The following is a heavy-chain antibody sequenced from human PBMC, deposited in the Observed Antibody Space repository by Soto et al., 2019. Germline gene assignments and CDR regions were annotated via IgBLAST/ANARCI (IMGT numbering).Heavy chain of an antibody. J-gene: IGHJ4*02. V-gene: IGHV3-30*18. D-gene: IGHD5-12*01. CDR2: ISYDGSNK. Sequence: GGSLRLSCAASGFTFSSYGMHWVRQAPGKGLEWVAVISYDGSNKYYADSVKGRFTISRDNSKNTLYLQMNSLRAEDTAVYYCAKDPYGGYNTGGYYFDYWGPGTLVTV. CDR1: GFTFSSYG. CDR3: AKDPYGGYNTGGYYFDY.